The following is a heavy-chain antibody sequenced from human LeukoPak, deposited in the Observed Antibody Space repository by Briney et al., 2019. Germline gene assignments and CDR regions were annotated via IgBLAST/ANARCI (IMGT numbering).Heavy chain of an antibody. CDR3: TTPPQGIVVVVAATTRDY. J-gene: IGHJ4*02. V-gene: IGHV3-15*01. CDR1: GFTFSNAW. Sequence: GGSLRLSCAASGFTFSNAWMSWVRQAPGKGLEWVGRIKSKTDGGTTDYAAPVKGRFTIPRDDSKNTLYLQMNSLKTEDTAVYYCTTPPQGIVVVVAATTRDYWGQGTLVTVSS. D-gene: IGHD2-15*01. CDR2: IKSKTDGGTT.